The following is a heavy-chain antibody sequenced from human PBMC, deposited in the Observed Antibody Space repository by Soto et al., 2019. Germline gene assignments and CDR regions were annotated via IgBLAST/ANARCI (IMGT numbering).Heavy chain of an antibody. CDR3: AKSRMGLFEAYGMEV. D-gene: IGHD3-3*01. Sequence: GGSLRLSCASSGCTFSSYAMSWVRQAPGKGLEWVSAISGSGGSTYYADSVKGRFTISRDNSKNTLYLQMNSLRAEDTAVYYCAKSRMGLFEAYGMEVWGQATTVTVSS. J-gene: IGHJ6*01. CDR2: ISGSGGST. V-gene: IGHV3-23*01. CDR1: GCTFSSYA.